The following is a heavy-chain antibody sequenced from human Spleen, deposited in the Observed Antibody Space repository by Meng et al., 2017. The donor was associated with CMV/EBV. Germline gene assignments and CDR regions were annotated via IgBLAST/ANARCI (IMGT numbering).Heavy chain of an antibody. CDR2: IYSGGST. D-gene: IGHD6-13*01. CDR3: AKAFSSSWYREYYDY. Sequence: GGSLRLSCAASGFTVSSNYMSWVRQAPGKGLEWVSVIYSGGSTYHADSVRGRFTISRDNSKNTLYLQLNSLRVEDTAVYYCAKAFSSSWYREYYDYWGQGTLVTVSS. V-gene: IGHV3-53*01. CDR1: GFTVSSNY. J-gene: IGHJ4*02.